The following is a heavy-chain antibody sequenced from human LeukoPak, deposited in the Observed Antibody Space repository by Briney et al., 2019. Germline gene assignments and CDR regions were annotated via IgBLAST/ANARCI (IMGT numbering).Heavy chain of an antibody. D-gene: IGHD5-18*01. CDR3: AREDTYGEYRPFDF. J-gene: IGHJ4*02. Sequence: ASVKVSCKAAGYSFTTFHINWVRQAPGQGPEWMGWVNPDTGNTGFAQKFQGRVTITQNSSVTTVYMELSSLTSEDTAVYYCAREDTYGEYRPFDFWGQGAPVTVSS. CDR2: VNPDTGNT. V-gene: IGHV1-8*03. CDR1: GYSFTTFH.